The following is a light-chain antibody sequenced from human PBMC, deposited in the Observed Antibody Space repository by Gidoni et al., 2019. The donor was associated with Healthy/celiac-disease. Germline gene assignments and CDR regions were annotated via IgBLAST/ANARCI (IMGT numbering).Light chain of an antibody. J-gene: IGKJ3*01. V-gene: IGKV1D-12*01. CDR3: QQANSFPPT. Sequence: IQIIQPPSSVSASVGDRVTITCRASHGISSWLAWYQQKPGKAPKLLIYAASSLQSGVPSRFSGSGSGTDFTLTISSLQPEDFATYYCQQANSFPPTFGPGTKVDIK. CDR2: AAS. CDR1: HGISSW.